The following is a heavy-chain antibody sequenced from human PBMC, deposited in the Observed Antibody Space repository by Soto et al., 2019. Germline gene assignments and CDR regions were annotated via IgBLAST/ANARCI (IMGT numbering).Heavy chain of an antibody. CDR1: GFSLTTGRMG. V-gene: IGHV2-26*01. CDR2: IFSDAER. CDR3: VRMNAESYSSYYAMDV. D-gene: IGHD3-10*01. J-gene: IGHJ6*02. Sequence: SGPTLVNPTETLTLTCNVSGFSLTTGRMGVSWIRQPPGKALEWLAHIFSDAERSYSRSLQGRLTVSKVGSGSHVVLTMTNMDPVDTGTYFCVRMNAESYSSYYAMDVQGQGSTVTVS.